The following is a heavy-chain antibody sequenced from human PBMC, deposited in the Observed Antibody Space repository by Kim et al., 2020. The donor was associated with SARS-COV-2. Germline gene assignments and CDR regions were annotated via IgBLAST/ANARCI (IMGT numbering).Heavy chain of an antibody. V-gene: IGHV3-21*04. CDR1: GFTFSSYS. Sequence: GGSLRLSCAASGFTFSSYSMNWVRQAPGKGLEWVSSISSSSSYIYYADSVKGRFTISRANAKNSLSLQMNSLRAEDTAASYCARAPFERNGMEALGPGTT. CDR3: ARAPFERNGMEA. CDR2: ISSSSSYI. D-gene: IGHD3-16*01. J-gene: IGHJ6*02.